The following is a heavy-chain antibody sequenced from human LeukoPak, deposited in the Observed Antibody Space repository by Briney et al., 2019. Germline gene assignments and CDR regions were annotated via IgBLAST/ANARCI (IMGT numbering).Heavy chain of an antibody. CDR1: GGSFSGYY. CDR2: INHSGST. V-gene: IGHV4-34*01. CDR3: ARVRADYYGSGSHYKVWFDP. J-gene: IGHJ5*02. D-gene: IGHD3-10*01. Sequence: SETLSLTCAVYGGSFSGYYWSWIRQPPGKGLEWIGEINHSGSTNYNPSLKSRVTISVDTSKNQFSPKLSSVTAADTAVYYCARVRADYYGSGSHYKVWFDPWGQGTLVTVSS.